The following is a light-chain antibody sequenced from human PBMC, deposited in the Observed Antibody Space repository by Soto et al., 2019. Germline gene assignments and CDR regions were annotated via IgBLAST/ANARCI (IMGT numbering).Light chain of an antibody. CDR3: QQYNSAPLT. CDR2: AAS. J-gene: IGKJ4*01. V-gene: IGKV1-27*01. CDR1: QGIGVY. Sequence: DIQMTQSPSSLSASLGDRVTITCRASQGIGVYLAWFQQKPGNVPKLLIYAASTLQSGVPSRFSGSGSGTDFTLTISSLQPEDVATYFCQQYNSAPLTFGGGTKVEIK.